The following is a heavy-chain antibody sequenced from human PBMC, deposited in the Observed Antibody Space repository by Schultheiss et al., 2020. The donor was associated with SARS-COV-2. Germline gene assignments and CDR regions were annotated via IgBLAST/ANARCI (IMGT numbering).Heavy chain of an antibody. J-gene: IGHJ6*02. CDR1: GFTFSSYA. CDR3: ARKHSRSYGMDV. V-gene: IGHV3-64*04. CDR2: ISSNGGST. D-gene: IGHD3-22*01. Sequence: GGSLRLSCAASGFTFSSYAMSWVRQAPGKGLEYVSAISSNGGSTYYADSVKGRFTISRDNSKNTLYLQMNSLRAEDTAVYYCARKHSRSYGMDVWGQGTTVTVSS.